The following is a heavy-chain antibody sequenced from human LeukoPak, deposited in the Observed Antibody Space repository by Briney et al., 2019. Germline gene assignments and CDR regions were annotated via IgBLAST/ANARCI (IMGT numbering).Heavy chain of an antibody. V-gene: IGHV4-59*01. CDR1: GGSISSYY. CDR2: IYYSGST. Sequence: SETLSLTCTVSGGSISSYYWSWIRQPPGKGLEWIGYIYYSGSTNYNPSLKSRVTISVDTSKNQFSLKLSSVTAADTAVYYCAREGGRGGYFSWGQGTLVTVSS. J-gene: IGHJ4*02. CDR3: AREGGRGGYFS. D-gene: IGHD3-22*01.